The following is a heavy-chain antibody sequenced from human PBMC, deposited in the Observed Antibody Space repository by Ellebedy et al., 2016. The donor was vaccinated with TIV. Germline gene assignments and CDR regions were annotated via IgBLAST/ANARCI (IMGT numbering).Heavy chain of an antibody. CDR1: GASISSYS. V-gene: IGHV4-59*12. CDR3: ARDTTDYYYGSGSYYKWFDP. Sequence: MPSETLSLTCTVSGASISSYSWAWIRQPPGMGLDYIGYFSYTGSTNYSPSLNSRVSISVDTSKNHFSLKLSPVTAADTAVYYCARDTTDYYYGSGSYYKWFDPWGQGTLVTVSS. J-gene: IGHJ5*02. D-gene: IGHD3-10*01. CDR2: FSYTGST.